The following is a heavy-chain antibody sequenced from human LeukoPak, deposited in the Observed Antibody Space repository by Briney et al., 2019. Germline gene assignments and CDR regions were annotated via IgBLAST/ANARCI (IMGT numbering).Heavy chain of an antibody. CDR2: INPSGGST. D-gene: IGHD2-15*01. J-gene: IGHJ4*02. Sequence: ASVKVSCKASGYTFTSYCMHWVRQAPGQGLEWMGIINPSGGSTSYAQKFQGRVTMTRDMSTSTVYMELSSLRSEDTAVYYCARELEYTYSHFDYWAREPWSPSPQ. CDR1: GYTFTSYC. CDR3: ARELEYTYSHFDY. V-gene: IGHV1-46*01.